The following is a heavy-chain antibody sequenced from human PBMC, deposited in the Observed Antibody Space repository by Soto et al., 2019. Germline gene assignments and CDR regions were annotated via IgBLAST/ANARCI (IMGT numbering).Heavy chain of an antibody. CDR3: ARHGVDYGDYASYYYYGMDV. D-gene: IGHD4-17*01. Sequence: LQLQESGPGLVKPSETLSLTCTVSGGSISSSTYYWGWIRQPPGKGLEWIGMIYYSGSAYYNPSLKSRVTISIDTSKNQSSLRLSSVTAADTAVYYCARHGVDYGDYASYYYYGMDVWGRGTTVTVSS. CDR1: GGSISSSTYY. V-gene: IGHV4-39*01. CDR2: IYYSGSA. J-gene: IGHJ6*02.